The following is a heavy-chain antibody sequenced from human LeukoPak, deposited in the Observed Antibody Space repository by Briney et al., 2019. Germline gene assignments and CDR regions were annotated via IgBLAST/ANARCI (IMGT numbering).Heavy chain of an antibody. J-gene: IGHJ3*02. CDR2: MNPNSGNT. CDR1: GYTFTSYD. D-gene: IGHD3-10*01. CDR3: ARGRLFYGSGSYHDAFDI. Sequence: ASVKVSCKASGYTFTSYDINWVRQATGQGLEWMGWMNPNSGNTGYAQKFQGRVTMTRNTSISTAYMELSSLRSEDTAVYYCARGRLFYGSGSYHDAFDIWGQGTMVTVSS. V-gene: IGHV1-8*01.